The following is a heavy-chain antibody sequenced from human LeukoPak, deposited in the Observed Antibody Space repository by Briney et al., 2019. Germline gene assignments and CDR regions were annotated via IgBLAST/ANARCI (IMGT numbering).Heavy chain of an antibody. V-gene: IGHV3-48*04. CDR1: GFTFSSYS. CDR3: ATPRGSGSYLAFDY. CDR2: ISSSSTI. J-gene: IGHJ4*02. D-gene: IGHD1-26*01. Sequence: GGSLRLSCAASGFTFSSYSMNWVRQAPGKGLEWVSYISSSSTIYYADSVKGRFTISRDNAKNTLYLQMNSLRAEDTAVYYCATPRGSGSYLAFDYWGQGTLVTVSS.